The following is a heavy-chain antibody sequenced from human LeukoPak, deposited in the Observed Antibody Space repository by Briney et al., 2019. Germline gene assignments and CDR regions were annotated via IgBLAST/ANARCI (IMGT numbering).Heavy chain of an antibody. Sequence: LETLSLTCTVSGGSISSYYWSWIRQPAGKGLEWIGRIYTSGSTNYNPSLKSRVTMSVDTSKNQFSLKLSSVTAADTAVYYCARGRVYSSSSWHYYYYGMDVWGQGTTVTVSS. J-gene: IGHJ6*02. CDR1: GGSISSYY. V-gene: IGHV4-4*07. CDR2: IYTSGST. D-gene: IGHD6-6*01. CDR3: ARGRVYSSSSWHYYYYGMDV.